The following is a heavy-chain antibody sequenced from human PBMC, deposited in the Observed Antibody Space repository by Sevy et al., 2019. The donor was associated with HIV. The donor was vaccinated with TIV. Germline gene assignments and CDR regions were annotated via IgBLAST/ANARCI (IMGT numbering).Heavy chain of an antibody. Sequence: GESQKISCKGSGYSFTSYWIGWVRQMPGKGLEWMGIIYPGDFDTRYSPSFQGQVTISADKSFSTAYLQWSSLKASDTAMYYCASSAAKGARYYYYGMDVWGQGTTVTVSS. CDR3: ASSAAKGARYYYYGMDV. J-gene: IGHJ6*02. V-gene: IGHV5-51*01. CDR1: GYSFTSYW. D-gene: IGHD2-2*01. CDR2: IYPGDFDT.